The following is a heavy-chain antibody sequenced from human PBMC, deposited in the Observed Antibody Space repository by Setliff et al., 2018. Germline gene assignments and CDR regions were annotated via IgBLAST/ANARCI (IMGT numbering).Heavy chain of an antibody. J-gene: IGHJ6*03. V-gene: IGHV3-20*04. CDR3: GRQGIAAPYSYYYLDV. D-gene: IGHD6-13*01. CDR2: INWNGRST. CDR1: GFIFDDYG. Sequence: GGSLRLSCAASGFIFDDYGMSWVRQAPGKGLEWVSGINWNGRSTGYADSVKGRFTISRDNAKNSLYLQMNSLRAEDTALYYCGRQGIAAPYSYYYLDVWAKGTTVTV.